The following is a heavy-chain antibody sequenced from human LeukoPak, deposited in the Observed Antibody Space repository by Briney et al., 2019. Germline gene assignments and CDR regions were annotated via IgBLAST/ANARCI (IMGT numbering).Heavy chain of an antibody. CDR3: AKGRALYSSSSPLGY. J-gene: IGHJ4*02. D-gene: IGHD6-6*01. CDR1: GFXFSSYG. Sequence: PGGSLRLSCAASGFXFSSYGIHWVRQAPGKGLEWVAVISYDGSNKYYADSVKGRFTISRDNSKNTLYLQMNSLRAEDTAVYYCAKGRALYSSSSPLGYWGQGTLVTVSS. CDR2: ISYDGSNK. V-gene: IGHV3-30*18.